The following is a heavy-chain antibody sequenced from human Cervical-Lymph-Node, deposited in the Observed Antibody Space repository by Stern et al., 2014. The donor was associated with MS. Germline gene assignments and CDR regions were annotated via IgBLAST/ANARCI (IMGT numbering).Heavy chain of an antibody. Sequence: VQLGQSGAEVKKPGESLRISCEVSGYRFTNNWIGWVRQMPGKGLEWMGIIYPGDSETSYHPSFQGQVTILDDKSNTTAYLQWSSRKASDTAIYYCARRGHGYMGIDYWGQGTLVTVSS. CDR3: ARRGHGYMGIDY. CDR1: GYRFTNNW. CDR2: IYPGDSET. J-gene: IGHJ4*02. V-gene: IGHV5-51*03. D-gene: IGHD5-24*01.